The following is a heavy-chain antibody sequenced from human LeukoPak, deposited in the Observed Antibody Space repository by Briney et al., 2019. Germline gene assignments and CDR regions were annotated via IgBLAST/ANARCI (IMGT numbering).Heavy chain of an antibody. D-gene: IGHD3-3*02. CDR2: ISYDGSNK. V-gene: IGHV3-30*18. Sequence: PGGSLRLSCAASGFTFSSYGMHWVRQAPGKGLEWVAVISYDGSNKYYADSVKGRFTISRDNSKNTLYLQMNSLRAEDTAVYYCAKDQVSRAFDIWGQGTMVTVSS. CDR1: GFTFSSYG. J-gene: IGHJ3*02. CDR3: AKDQVSRAFDI.